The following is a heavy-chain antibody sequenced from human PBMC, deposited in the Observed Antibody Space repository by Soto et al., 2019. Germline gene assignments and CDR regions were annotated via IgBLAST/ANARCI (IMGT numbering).Heavy chain of an antibody. CDR2: IKSKTDGGTT. J-gene: IGHJ4*02. Sequence: GEYLKISCPATGLTFSNSWSNWSRQDHGWGLEWVRCIKSKTDGGTTDYAAPVKGRFTISRDDSKNTLYLQMNSLKTEDTAVYYCTTGPGIADTWGQGNLVTVSS. CDR1: GLTFSNSW. D-gene: IGHD6-13*01. CDR3: TTGPGIADT. V-gene: IGHV3-15*07.